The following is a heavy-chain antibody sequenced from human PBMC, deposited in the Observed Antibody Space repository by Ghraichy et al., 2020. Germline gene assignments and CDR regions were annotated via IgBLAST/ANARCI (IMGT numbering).Heavy chain of an antibody. D-gene: IGHD4-11*01. Sequence: GGSLRLSCAASGSTFSSNAMSWVRQAPGKGLEWVSGISGSGGSTHYADSVKGRFTISRDNSKNTLYLQMNSLRAEDTAVYYCAKDRTYSSFWYFDLWGRGTLVTVSS. CDR2: ISGSGGST. CDR3: AKDRTYSSFWYFDL. J-gene: IGHJ2*01. V-gene: IGHV3-23*01. CDR1: GSTFSSNA.